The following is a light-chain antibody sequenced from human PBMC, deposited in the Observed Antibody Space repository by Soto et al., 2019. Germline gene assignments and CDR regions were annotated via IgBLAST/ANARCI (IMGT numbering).Light chain of an antibody. Sequence: QSVLTQPPSASGTLGQTITISCSGSTSNIGTNTVNWFQHLPGSAPKLLIYTNEQRPSGVPDRFSGSRSGTSASLAIGGLQYEDEADYYCATWDDSVYVFGTGTKLTVL. V-gene: IGLV1-44*01. CDR3: ATWDDSVYV. CDR1: TSNIGTNT. CDR2: TNE. J-gene: IGLJ1*01.